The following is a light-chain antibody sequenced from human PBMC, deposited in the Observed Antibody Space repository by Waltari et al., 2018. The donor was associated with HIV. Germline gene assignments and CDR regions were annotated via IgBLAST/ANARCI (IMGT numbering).Light chain of an antibody. CDR2: EFT. CDR1: ISDVDGYAY. Sequence: QSALTQPPSASGSPGQSVTISCTGPISDVDGYAYVSWYQKHPGKAPKLMIYEFTRRPSGVPDRFAGSKAANTASLTVSGLQAGDEADDYCTSYARSTKLLVGGGTKLTV. J-gene: IGLJ2*01. CDR3: TSYARSTKLL. V-gene: IGLV2-8*01.